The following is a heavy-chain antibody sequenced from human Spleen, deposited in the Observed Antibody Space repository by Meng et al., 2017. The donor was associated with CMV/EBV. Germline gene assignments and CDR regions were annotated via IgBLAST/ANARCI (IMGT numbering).Heavy chain of an antibody. J-gene: IGHJ1*01. CDR2: IYHSGST. D-gene: IGHD6-13*01. CDR3: AREGSGSNGSSRYGHFHH. Sequence: SETLSLTCIVSGNPISSGHYWGWIRQSPGKGLEWIGSIYHSGSTYYNPSLKSRVIISVDTSKNQFSLKLTSVTAADTAVYYCAREGSGSNGSSRYGHFHHWGQGTLVTVSS. V-gene: IGHV4-38-2*02. CDR1: GNPISSGHY.